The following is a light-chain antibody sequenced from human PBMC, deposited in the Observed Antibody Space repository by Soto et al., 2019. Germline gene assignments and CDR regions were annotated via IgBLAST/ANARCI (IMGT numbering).Light chain of an antibody. CDR3: QQYQTFWT. Sequence: DIQMTQFPSSLSSSFGDRVTITCRASQSVSFWLAWYQQKPGKAPKLLIYKASTLESGVPSRFSGGGFGTEFTLTISSMKPDDYATYYCQQYQTFWTFGQGTKVDIK. CDR2: KAS. J-gene: IGKJ1*01. CDR1: QSVSFW. V-gene: IGKV1-5*03.